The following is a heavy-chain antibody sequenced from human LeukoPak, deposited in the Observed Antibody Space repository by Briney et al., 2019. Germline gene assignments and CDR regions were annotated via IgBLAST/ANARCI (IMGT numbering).Heavy chain of an antibody. CDR2: IYTSGST. J-gene: IGHJ5*02. CDR3: ARASVAARPRGYNWFDP. V-gene: IGHV4-59*10. CDR1: GGSFSGYY. Sequence: SETLSLTCAVYGGSFSGYYWSWIRQPPGKGLEWIGRIYTSGSTNYNPSLKSRVTMSVDTSKNQFSLKLSSVTAADTPVYYCARASVAARPRGYNWFDPWGQGTLVTVSS. D-gene: IGHD6-6*01.